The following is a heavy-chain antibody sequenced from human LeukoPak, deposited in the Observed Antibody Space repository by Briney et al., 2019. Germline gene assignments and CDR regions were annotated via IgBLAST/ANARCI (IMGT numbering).Heavy chain of an antibody. D-gene: IGHD2-15*01. Sequence: GGSLRLSCAASDFTFTDYAMNWVRQAPGKGLEWVSSIGSSVTLTYYADSVKGRFTISRDNSRNMLYLQMNSLRAEDTAVYYCAKSGSSAVAATIDYWGQGTLVTVSS. V-gene: IGHV3-23*05. CDR3: AKSGSSAVAATIDY. J-gene: IGHJ4*02. CDR1: DFTFTDYA. CDR2: IGSSVTLT.